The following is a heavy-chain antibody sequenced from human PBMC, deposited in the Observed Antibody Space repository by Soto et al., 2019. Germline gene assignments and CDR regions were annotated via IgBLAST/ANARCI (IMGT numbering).Heavy chain of an antibody. J-gene: IGHJ3*02. CDR1: GGSVSSGSYY. CDR2: IYYSGST. Sequence: SETLSLTCTVSGGSVSSGSYYWIWIRQPPGKGLEWIGYIYYSGSTNYNPSLKSRVTISVDTSKNQFSLKLSSVTAADTAVYYCARWGYGGSGSYGAFDIWGQGTMVTVSS. D-gene: IGHD3-10*01. CDR3: ARWGYGGSGSYGAFDI. V-gene: IGHV4-61*01.